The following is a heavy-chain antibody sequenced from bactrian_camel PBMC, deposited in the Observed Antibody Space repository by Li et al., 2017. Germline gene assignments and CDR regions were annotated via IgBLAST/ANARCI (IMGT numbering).Heavy chain of an antibody. J-gene: IGHJ4*01. CDR3: AADPSPCRIVVGQKGTGKYVYAY. CDR1: LYIYSSYC. Sequence: VQLVESGGESVQAGESLRLSCEISLYIYSSYCMGWFRQAPGKEREGVAATYIRGDMIYYSESVKGRFTISQDNVKNTLYLQMNSQQTEDTAMYYCAADPSPCRIVVGQKGTGKYVYAYWGQGTQVTVS. CDR2: TYIRGDMI. D-gene: IGHD2*01. V-gene: IGHV3S1*01.